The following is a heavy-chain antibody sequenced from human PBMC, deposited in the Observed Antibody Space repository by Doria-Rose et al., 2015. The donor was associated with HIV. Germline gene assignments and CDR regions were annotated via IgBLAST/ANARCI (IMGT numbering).Heavy chain of an antibody. Sequence: QVTLKESGPVLVKPTETLTLTCTVSGVSLSSPGMGVSWIRQPPGKALEWLANKFSDDERSYTTSLKSRLTISRGTSKSQVVLTMTDMDPVDTATYYCARIKSSRWYHKYYFDFWGQGTLVIVSA. CDR3: ARIKSSRWYHKYYFDF. J-gene: IGHJ4*02. V-gene: IGHV2-26*01. CDR1: GVSLSSPGMG. D-gene: IGHD6-13*01. CDR2: KFSDDER.